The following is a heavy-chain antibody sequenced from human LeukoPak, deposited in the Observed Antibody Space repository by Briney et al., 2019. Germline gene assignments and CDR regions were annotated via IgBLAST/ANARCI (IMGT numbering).Heavy chain of an antibody. CDR1: GGSISSSSYY. D-gene: IGHD2-2*01. CDR2: IFYSGST. Sequence: PSETLSLTCTVSGGSISSSSYYWGWIRQPPGKGLEWIGSIFYSGSTSYNPSLKSRVTISVDTSKNQFSLKLSSVTAADTAVYYCARERSRYCSSTSCYGDYYYYMDVWGKGTTVTVSS. J-gene: IGHJ6*03. V-gene: IGHV4-39*07. CDR3: ARERSRYCSSTSCYGDYYYYMDV.